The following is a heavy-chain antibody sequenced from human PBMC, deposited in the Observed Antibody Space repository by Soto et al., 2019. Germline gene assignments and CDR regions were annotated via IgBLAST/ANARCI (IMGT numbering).Heavy chain of an antibody. D-gene: IGHD2-2*01. Sequence: SVKVSCKASGGTFSSYAISWVRQAPGQGLEWMGGIIPIFGTANYAQKFQGRVTITADKSTSTAYMELSSLRSEDTAVYYCARDSRYCSSTSCAFDYWGQGTLVTVSS. CDR1: GGTFSSYA. J-gene: IGHJ4*02. CDR2: IIPIFGTA. CDR3: ARDSRYCSSTSCAFDY. V-gene: IGHV1-69*06.